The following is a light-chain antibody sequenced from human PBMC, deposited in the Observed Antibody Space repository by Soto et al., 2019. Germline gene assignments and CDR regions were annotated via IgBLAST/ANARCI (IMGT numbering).Light chain of an antibody. J-gene: IGKJ2*01. CDR3: QSYNDWPFT. Sequence: EIVMTQSPANLSVSPGERVTLSCRASESLSTYLAWYQQKPGQAPRLLIYGASTKATGIPARFSGSGSATYFTLTISSLQSEDFAVYYCQSYNDWPFTFGQGTKLEI. V-gene: IGKV3-15*01. CDR2: GAS. CDR1: ESLSTY.